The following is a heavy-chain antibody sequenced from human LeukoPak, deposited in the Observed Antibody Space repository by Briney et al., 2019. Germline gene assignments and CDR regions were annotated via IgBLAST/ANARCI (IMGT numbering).Heavy chain of an antibody. J-gene: IGHJ3*02. V-gene: IGHV4-38-2*01. Sequence: PSETLSLTCAVSGYSISSGYYRGWIRQPPGKGLEWIGSIYHSGSTYYNPSLKSRVTISVDTSKNQFSLKLSSVTAADTAVYYCARLKYSGSHGTLFDIWGQGTMVTVSS. CDR1: GYSISSGYY. CDR3: ARLKYSGSHGTLFDI. D-gene: IGHD1-26*01. CDR2: IYHSGST.